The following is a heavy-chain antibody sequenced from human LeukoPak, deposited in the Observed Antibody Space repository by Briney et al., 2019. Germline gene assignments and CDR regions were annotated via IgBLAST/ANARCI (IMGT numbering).Heavy chain of an antibody. V-gene: IGHV3-21*01. CDR1: GFTFSLYS. Sequence: GGSLRLSCSGSGFTFSLYSMNWVRQAPGKGLEWVSSITSKSNYIYYADSVKGRFTISRDNAMNSVFLQLNSLRAEDSAVYYCTSGLIAIESDNNLYQYMDVWGKGTTVTVSS. D-gene: IGHD2-21*01. CDR2: ITSKSNYI. CDR3: TSGLIAIESDNNLYQYMDV. J-gene: IGHJ6*03.